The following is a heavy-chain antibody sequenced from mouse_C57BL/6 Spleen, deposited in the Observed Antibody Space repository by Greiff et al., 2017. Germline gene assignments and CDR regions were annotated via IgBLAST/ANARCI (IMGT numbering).Heavy chain of an antibody. CDR2: IDPSDSET. Sequence: QVQLQQPGAELVRPGSSVKLSCKASGYTFTSYWMHWVKQRPIQGLEWIGNIDPSDSETHYNQKFKDKATLTVDKSSSTAYMQLSSLTSEDSAVYYCARIGYDYDGYYFDYWGQGTTLTVSS. CDR3: ARIGYDYDGYYFDY. J-gene: IGHJ2*01. D-gene: IGHD2-4*01. V-gene: IGHV1-52*01. CDR1: GYTFTSYW.